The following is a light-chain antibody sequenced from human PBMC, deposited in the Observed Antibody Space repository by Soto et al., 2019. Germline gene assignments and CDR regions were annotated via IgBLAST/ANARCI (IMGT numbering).Light chain of an antibody. CDR2: AAS. CDR1: QGISTS. Sequence: DVQMTQSPSSLSASVGDRVTITCRASQGISTSFAWYQQKPGKMPNLLIYAASTLQSGVPSRFRVRGSGTDFTLTISSLQSEDGANYYCQNSNSALLAFGGGTQVELK. CDR3: QNSNSALLA. V-gene: IGKV1-27*01. J-gene: IGKJ4*01.